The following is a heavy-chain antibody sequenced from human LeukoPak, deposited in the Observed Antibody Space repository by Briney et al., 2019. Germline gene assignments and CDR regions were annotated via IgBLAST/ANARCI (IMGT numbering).Heavy chain of an antibody. CDR1: GGTFSSYA. CDR3: AREAGPRLYSSSTQSDY. D-gene: IGHD6-6*01. V-gene: IGHV1-69*13. Sequence: SVKVSCKASGGTFSSYAISWVRQAPGQGLEWMGGIIPIFGTANYAQKFQGRVTITAHESTSTAYMELSSLRSEDTAVYYCAREAGPRLYSSSTQSDYWGQGTLVTVSS. J-gene: IGHJ4*02. CDR2: IIPIFGTA.